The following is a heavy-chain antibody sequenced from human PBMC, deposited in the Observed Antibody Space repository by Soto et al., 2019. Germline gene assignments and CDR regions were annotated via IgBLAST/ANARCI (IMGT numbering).Heavy chain of an antibody. Sequence: GWSLRLSCASSIYTFKSHGLSWVRQAPGKGLEWVSTIDSSGVNTHYADSVKGRFTISRDNSRNTLHLQMHDLRADDTALYYCVSWVSAHFDYWGQGTVVTVSS. J-gene: IGHJ4*02. CDR3: VSWVSAHFDY. CDR1: IYTFKSHG. V-gene: IGHV3-23*01. D-gene: IGHD3-16*01. CDR2: IDSSGVNT.